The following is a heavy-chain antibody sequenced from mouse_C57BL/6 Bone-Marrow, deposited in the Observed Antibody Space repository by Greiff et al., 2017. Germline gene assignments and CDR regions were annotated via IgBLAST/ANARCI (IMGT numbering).Heavy chain of an antibody. CDR1: GFTFSNYW. CDR3: TVTTVVHRYFDV. J-gene: IGHJ1*03. V-gene: IGHV6-3*01. D-gene: IGHD1-1*01. Sequence: DVKLVESGGGLVQPGGSMKLSCVASGFTFSNYWMNWVRQSPEKGLEWVAQIRLKSDNYATHYAESVKGRFTISRDDSKSSVYLQMSNLRAEDTGIYYCTVTTVVHRYFDVWGTGTTVTVSS. CDR2: IRLKSDNYAT.